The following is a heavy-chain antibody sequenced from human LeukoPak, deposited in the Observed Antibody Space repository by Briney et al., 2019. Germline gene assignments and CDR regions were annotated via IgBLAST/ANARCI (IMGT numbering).Heavy chain of an antibody. CDR1: GYALRSDW. J-gene: IGHJ4*02. D-gene: IGHD5-24*01. Sequence: GGSLRLSCEVSGYALRSDWMVWVRQAPGKGLEWVATGKEDGTATDYVDSVRGRFTISTGNARNSLFLQMNSLRPEDTAVYYCAKINGWLQLGRWGQGTLVTVSS. CDR3: AKINGWLQLGR. V-gene: IGHV3-7*01. CDR2: GKEDGTAT.